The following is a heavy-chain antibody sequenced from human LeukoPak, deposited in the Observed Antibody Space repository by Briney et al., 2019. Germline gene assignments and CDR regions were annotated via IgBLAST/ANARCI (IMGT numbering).Heavy chain of an antibody. V-gene: IGHV4-4*07. D-gene: IGHD2-8*01. J-gene: IGHJ4*02. Sequence: PSETLSLTCTVSGGSISSYYWGWIRQPAGKGLEWIGRIYTSGSTNYNPSLKSRVTMSVDTSKNQFSLKLSSVTAADTAVYCCARDRIMGLMGEKYYFDYWGQGTLVTVSS. CDR1: GGSISSYY. CDR3: ARDRIMGLMGEKYYFDY. CDR2: IYTSGST.